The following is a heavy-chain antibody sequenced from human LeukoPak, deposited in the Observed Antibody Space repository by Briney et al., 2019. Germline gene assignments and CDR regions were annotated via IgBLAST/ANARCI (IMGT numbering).Heavy chain of an antibody. J-gene: IGHJ6*02. Sequence: SEALSLTCAVDGGSFMGYYWSWRRRPPGKGREWIGEINHSGSTNYNPSLKSRVTISVDTSKNQFSLKLSSVTAADTAVYYCARGPPNCSGGSCYSSYYYYGMDVWGQGTTVTVSS. V-gene: IGHV4-34*01. CDR3: ARGPPNCSGGSCYSSYYYYGMDV. CDR1: GGSFMGYY. D-gene: IGHD2-15*01. CDR2: INHSGST.